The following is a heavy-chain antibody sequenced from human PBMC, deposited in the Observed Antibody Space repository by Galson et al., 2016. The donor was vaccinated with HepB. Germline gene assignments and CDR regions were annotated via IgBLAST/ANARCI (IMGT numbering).Heavy chain of an antibody. J-gene: IGHJ4*02. Sequence: SLRLSCAASGFTFSSHGMHRVGQAPGKGLEWVAVIWYDRNNKYYAASVEGRFTISRDNSRKMLYLQMSSLRAEDTAIYYCAKDLLPSGAGREDYFDYWGQGTLVTVSS. CDR2: IWYDRNNK. CDR3: AKDLLPSGAGREDYFDY. D-gene: IGHD6-19*01. CDR1: GFTFSSHG. V-gene: IGHV3-33*06.